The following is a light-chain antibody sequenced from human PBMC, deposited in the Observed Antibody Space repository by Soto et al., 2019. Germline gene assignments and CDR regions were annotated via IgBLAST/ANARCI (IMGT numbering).Light chain of an antibody. V-gene: IGLV3-25*02. Sequence: YELTQPPSVSVSPGQTARITCSGDALPKQYAYWYQQKPGQAPVLVIYKDSERPSGIPERFSGSSSGTTVTLTISGVQAEDEADYYCQSADSSGTYVVFGGGTKVTVL. CDR3: QSADSSGTYVV. CDR1: ALPKQY. J-gene: IGLJ2*01. CDR2: KDS.